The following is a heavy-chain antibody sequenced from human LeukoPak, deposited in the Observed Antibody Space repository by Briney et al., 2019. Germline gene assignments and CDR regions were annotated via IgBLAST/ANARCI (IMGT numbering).Heavy chain of an antibody. CDR3: ARDGGSYGTSWFDP. Sequence: SETLSLTCTVSGGSISSYYWSWIRQPPGKGLEWIGYIYYSGSTNYNPSLKSRVTISVDTSKNQFSLKLSSVTAADTAVYYCARDGGSYGTSWFDPWGQGTLVTVSS. CDR2: IYYSGST. J-gene: IGHJ5*02. CDR1: GGSISSYY. V-gene: IGHV4-59*12. D-gene: IGHD1-26*01.